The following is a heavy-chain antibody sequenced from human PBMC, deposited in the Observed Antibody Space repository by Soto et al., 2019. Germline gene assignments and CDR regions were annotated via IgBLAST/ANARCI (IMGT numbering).Heavy chain of an antibody. D-gene: IGHD6-6*01. V-gene: IGHV4-31*03. CDR1: GGSISSGGYY. CDR3: ARGARPRQLVSGPYIDY. CDR2: IYYSGST. Sequence: SETLSLTCTVSGGSISSGGYYWSWIRQHPGKGLEWIGYIYYSGSTYYNPSLKSRVTISVDTSKNQFSLKLSSVTAADTAVYYCARGARPRQLVSGPYIDYWGQGTLVTVSS. J-gene: IGHJ4*02.